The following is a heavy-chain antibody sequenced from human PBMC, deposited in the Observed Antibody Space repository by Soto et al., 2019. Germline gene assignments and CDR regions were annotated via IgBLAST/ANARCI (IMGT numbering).Heavy chain of an antibody. CDR1: GFTFSNYS. CDR3: ARDSTDNLNFDY. CDR2: ISSSSSYI. J-gene: IGHJ4*02. V-gene: IGHV3-21*01. Sequence: ALRLSCAASGFTFSNYSINWVRHAPGKGLEWVSSISSSSSYIYYADSVKGRFTISRDNAKKSLYLQMKRLRAEDTAVYYCARDSTDNLNFDYWGQGPLVTVSS.